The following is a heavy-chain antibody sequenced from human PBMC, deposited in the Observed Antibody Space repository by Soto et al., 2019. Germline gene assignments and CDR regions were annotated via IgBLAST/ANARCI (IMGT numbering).Heavy chain of an antibody. CDR1: GGSISSSNW. J-gene: IGHJ3*02. D-gene: IGHD2-2*01. CDR3: ARGSMPADIVVVTPRFQIAFDI. V-gene: IGHV4-4*02. Sequence: PSDTLSLTCAVSGGSISSSNWWSWVRQPPGKGLEWIGEIYHSGSTNYNPSLKSRVTISVDKSKNQFSLKLSSVTAADTAVYYCARGSMPADIVVVTPRFQIAFDIWGQGTMVNVSS. CDR2: IYHSGST.